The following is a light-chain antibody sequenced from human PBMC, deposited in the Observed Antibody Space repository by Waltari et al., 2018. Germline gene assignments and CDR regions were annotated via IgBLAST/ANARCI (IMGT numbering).Light chain of an antibody. CDR2: GAS. J-gene: IGKJ1*01. V-gene: IGKV3-20*01. CDR3: QHYVSLPVT. Sequence: EIVLTQSQGTLSLSPGERATLSCRASQSVSSALAWYQQNPGQAPRLLIYGASNRATGIPDRFSGSGSGTDFSLIISRLEPEDFAVYYCQHYVSLPVTFGQGTKVEIK. CDR1: QSVSSA.